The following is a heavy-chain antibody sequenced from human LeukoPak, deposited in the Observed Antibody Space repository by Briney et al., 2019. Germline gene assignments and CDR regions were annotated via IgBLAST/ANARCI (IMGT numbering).Heavy chain of an antibody. Sequence: GASVKVSCKASGYTFNSYNINWVRQAPGQGLEWMGWISAYNGNTKYADNLQGRVTMTTDTSTSTGYMELRSLRSDDTALYYCARSLYCSDGSCRGDVWGQGTTVTVSS. V-gene: IGHV1-18*01. CDR3: ARSLYCSDGSCRGDV. CDR1: GYTFNSYN. J-gene: IGHJ6*02. D-gene: IGHD2-15*01. CDR2: ISAYNGNT.